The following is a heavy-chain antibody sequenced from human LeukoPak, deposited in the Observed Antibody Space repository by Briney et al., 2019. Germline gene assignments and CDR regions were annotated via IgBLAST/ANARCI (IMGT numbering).Heavy chain of an antibody. V-gene: IGHV3-21*01. CDR1: GFTFSSYS. CDR2: ISSSSSYI. CDR3: ARASTGVLTYYMGV. Sequence: GGSLRLSCAASGFTFSSYSMNWVGQAPGKGLEWVSSISSSSSYIYYADSVKGRFTISRDNAKNSLYLQMNSLRAEDTAVYYCARASTGVLTYYMGVWGKGTTVTVSS. J-gene: IGHJ6*03. D-gene: IGHD7-27*01.